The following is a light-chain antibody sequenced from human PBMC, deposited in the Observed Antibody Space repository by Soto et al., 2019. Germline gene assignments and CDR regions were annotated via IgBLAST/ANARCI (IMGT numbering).Light chain of an antibody. J-gene: IGKJ5*01. V-gene: IGKV3-15*01. CDR3: QQYNSWPPIT. CDR1: QSVSSN. CDR2: GAS. Sequence: EIVMTQSPATLSVSPGERATLSCRASQSVSSNLAWYQQEPGQAPRLLIYGASTRATGIPARFSGSGSGTDFTLTISSLQSEDVAVYYCQQYNSWPPITCGQGTRLEIK.